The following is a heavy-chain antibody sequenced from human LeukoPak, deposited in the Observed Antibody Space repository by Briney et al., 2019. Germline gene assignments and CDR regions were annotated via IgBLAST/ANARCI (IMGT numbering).Heavy chain of an antibody. CDR1: GFTFSSYA. V-gene: IGHV3-23*01. D-gene: IGHD2/OR15-2a*01. CDR3: AKGSVETSSTRMRHLDY. Sequence: GGSLRLSCAASGFTFSSYAMNWARQAPGKGLEWVSAISRSGGSTYYADSVKGRFTISRDNSKNTLYLQMNTLRTEDTAVYYCAKGSVETSSTRMRHLDYWGQGTLVT. CDR2: ISRSGGST. J-gene: IGHJ4*02.